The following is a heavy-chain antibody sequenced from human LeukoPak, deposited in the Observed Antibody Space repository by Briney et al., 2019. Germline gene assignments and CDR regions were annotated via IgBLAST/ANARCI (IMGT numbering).Heavy chain of an antibody. D-gene: IGHD6-13*01. CDR2: IIGSGSST. CDR1: GFTFSSYA. V-gene: IGHV3-23*01. CDR3: AKDRAQQLVLDF. J-gene: IGHJ4*02. Sequence: PGGSLRLSCAASGFTFSSYAMSWVRQAPGKGREWVSAIIGSGSSTYYADSVKGRFTISRGNSKNTLFLQMNSLRAEDTAVYYCAKDRAQQLVLDFWGQGTLVTVSS.